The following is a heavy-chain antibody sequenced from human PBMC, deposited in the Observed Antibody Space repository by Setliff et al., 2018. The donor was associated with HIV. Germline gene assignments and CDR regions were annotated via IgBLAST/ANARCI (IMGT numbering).Heavy chain of an antibody. V-gene: IGHV4-59*01. CDR1: DGSFSSDY. D-gene: IGHD5-12*01. CDR3: ARAEMATIVAFDI. CDR2: IYYSGST. Sequence: SETLSLTCTVSDGSFSSDYWTWIRQTPGKGLEWIGYIYYSGSTKYNPSLTSRVTISGDTSKNHFSLKLTSVTAADTAVYYCARAEMATIVAFDIWGQGTMVTVSS. J-gene: IGHJ3*02.